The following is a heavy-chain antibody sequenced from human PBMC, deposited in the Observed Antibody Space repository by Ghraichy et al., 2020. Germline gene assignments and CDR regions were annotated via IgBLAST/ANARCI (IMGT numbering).Heavy chain of an antibody. CDR1: GGSISSSSYY. Sequence: SETLSLTCTVSGGSISSSSYYWGWIRQPPGKGLEWIGSIYYSGSTYYNPSLKSRVTISVDTSKNQFSLKLSSVTAADTAVYYCARWWGRITIFEGYYYGMDVWGQGTTVTVSS. CDR3: ARWWGRITIFEGYYYGMDV. CDR2: IYYSGST. D-gene: IGHD3-3*01. V-gene: IGHV4-39*01. J-gene: IGHJ6*02.